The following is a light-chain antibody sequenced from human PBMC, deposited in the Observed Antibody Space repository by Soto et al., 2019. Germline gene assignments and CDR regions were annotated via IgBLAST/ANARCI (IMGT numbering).Light chain of an antibody. V-gene: IGKV1-17*01. CDR3: LQHDTYPFT. Sequence: DIQLTQSPSSLSASVGDRVTITCRVSQGIRNNVAWYQQKPGKAPKRLIYAASSLQTGVPSRFSGSGSGTEFTLTISSLQPEDFATYCCLQHDTYPFTFGPGTKVDIK. CDR1: QGIRNN. CDR2: AAS. J-gene: IGKJ3*01.